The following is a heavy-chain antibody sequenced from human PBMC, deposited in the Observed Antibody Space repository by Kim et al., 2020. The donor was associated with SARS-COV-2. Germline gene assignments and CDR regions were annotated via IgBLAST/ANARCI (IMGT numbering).Heavy chain of an antibody. D-gene: IGHD3-9*01. J-gene: IGHJ5*02. CDR3: ARDRDILTGYPHNGFDP. Sequence: KSRVTISVDTSKNQFSLKLSSVTAADTAVYYCARDRDILTGYPHNGFDPWGQGTLVTVSS. V-gene: IGHV4-31*02.